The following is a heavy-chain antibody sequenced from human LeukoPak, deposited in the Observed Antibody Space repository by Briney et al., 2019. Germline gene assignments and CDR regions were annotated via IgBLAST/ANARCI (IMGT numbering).Heavy chain of an antibody. CDR2: ISSSGAGT. Sequence: GGSLRLSCAASGFIFSTYAMTWVRQAPGEGLEWVATISSSGAGTNYADSVKGRFSISRDNSKSTLYLQMDSLRAEDTALYYCAKPARITIFGVENGGAFDMWGQGTMVTVSS. CDR1: GFIFSTYA. V-gene: IGHV3-23*01. J-gene: IGHJ3*02. CDR3: AKPARITIFGVENGGAFDM. D-gene: IGHD3-3*01.